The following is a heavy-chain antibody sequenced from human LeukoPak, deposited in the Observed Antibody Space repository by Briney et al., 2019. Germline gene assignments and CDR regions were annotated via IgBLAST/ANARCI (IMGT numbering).Heavy chain of an antibody. J-gene: IGHJ2*01. CDR2: INHNGST. CDR1: GGSFSGYY. Sequence: SETLSLTCAVYGGSFSGYYWSWIRQPPGKGLEWIGEINHNGSTNYNPSLKSRVTISVDTSKNQFSLKLSPVTAADTAVYYCARARGSYPPRYWYFDLWGRGPLVTVSS. CDR3: ARARGSYPPRYWYFDL. D-gene: IGHD1-26*01. V-gene: IGHV4-34*01.